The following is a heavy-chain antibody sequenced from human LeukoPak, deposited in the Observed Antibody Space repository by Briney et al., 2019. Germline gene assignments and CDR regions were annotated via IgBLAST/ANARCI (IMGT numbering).Heavy chain of an antibody. J-gene: IGHJ4*02. V-gene: IGHV3-21*01. CDR3: ARAGEQIAVAGRLVMDYFDY. CDR2: ISSSSSYI. D-gene: IGHD6-19*01. Sequence: GGSLRLSCAASGFTFSSYSMNWVRQAPGKGLEWVSSISSSSSYIYYADSVKGRFTISRDNAKNSLYLQMNSLRAEDTAVYYCARAGEQIAVAGRLVMDYFDYWGQGTLVTVSS. CDR1: GFTFSSYS.